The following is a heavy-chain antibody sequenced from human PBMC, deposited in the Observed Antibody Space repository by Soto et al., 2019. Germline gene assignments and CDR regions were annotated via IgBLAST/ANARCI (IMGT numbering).Heavy chain of an antibody. Sequence: EVQLVESGGGLVQPGGSLRLSCAASGFTFSSYWMHWVRQAPGKGLVWASRINSDGSSTSYADSVKGRFTISRDNDKNTLYLQMNSLRAEDTAVYYCVRTSLVVAAATREDYWGQGTLVTVSS. J-gene: IGHJ4*02. CDR3: VRTSLVVAAATREDY. CDR2: INSDGSST. CDR1: GFTFSSYW. D-gene: IGHD2-15*01. V-gene: IGHV3-74*01.